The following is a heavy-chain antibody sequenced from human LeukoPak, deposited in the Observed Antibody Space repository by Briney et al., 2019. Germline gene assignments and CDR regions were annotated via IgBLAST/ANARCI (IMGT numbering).Heavy chain of an antibody. CDR2: IYHSGST. CDR1: GGSISSSNW. D-gene: IGHD3-3*01. V-gene: IGHV4-4*02. Sequence: SETLSLTCAVSGGSISSSNWWSWVRQPPGKGLEWIGEIYHSGSTNYNPSLKSRVTISVDKSKNQFSLKLSSVTAADTAVYYCARGVGYDFWSGYYSPPTRFDYWGQGTLVTVSS. J-gene: IGHJ4*02. CDR3: ARGVGYDFWSGYYSPPTRFDY.